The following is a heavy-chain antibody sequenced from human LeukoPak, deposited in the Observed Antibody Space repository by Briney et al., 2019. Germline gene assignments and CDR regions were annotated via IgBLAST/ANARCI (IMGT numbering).Heavy chain of an antibody. J-gene: IGHJ4*02. D-gene: IGHD2-2*01. CDR1: GGSISSGDYY. CDR3: ARENLYCSSTSCYQGHYFDY. V-gene: IGHV4-30-4*01. Sequence: PSQTLSLTCTVSGGSISSGDYYWRWIRQPPGKGLEWIGYIYYSESTYYNPSLKSRVTISVDTSKNQFSLKLSSMTAADTAVYYCARENLYCSSTSCYQGHYFDYWGQGTLVTVSS. CDR2: IYYSEST.